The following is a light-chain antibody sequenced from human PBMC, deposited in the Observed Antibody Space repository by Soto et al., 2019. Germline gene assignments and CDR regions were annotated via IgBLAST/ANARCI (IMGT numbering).Light chain of an antibody. V-gene: IGKV3D-20*01. CDR1: HTVDNNY. CDR3: HHYGNSPYT. Sequence: EIVLTQSPAALSLSPGERATLSCGASHTVDNNYVAWYHQRPGLAPRLLIYDAVNRTTGIPDRISGGGSDTHFTLTISSLEPEDVGVFYCHHYGNSPYTFGQGTKVQIK. CDR2: DAV. J-gene: IGKJ2*01.